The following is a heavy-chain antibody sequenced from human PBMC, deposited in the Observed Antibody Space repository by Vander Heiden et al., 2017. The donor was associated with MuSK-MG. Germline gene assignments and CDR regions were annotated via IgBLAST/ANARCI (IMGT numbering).Heavy chain of an antibody. CDR2: FYYSGST. V-gene: IGHV4-39*01. CDR3: ARSVLLWFGEFPSLGWFDP. D-gene: IGHD3-10*01. Sequence: QLPLQESGPGLVQPSETLSLPCTVSGGSISSSSYYRGWIRQPPGKGLGWNGIFYYSGSTYYNPSLKSRVTISVNTSKNQFSLKLSSVTAAGTAVYYCARSVLLWFGEFPSLGWFDPWGQGTLVTVSS. CDR1: GGSISSSSYY. J-gene: IGHJ5*02.